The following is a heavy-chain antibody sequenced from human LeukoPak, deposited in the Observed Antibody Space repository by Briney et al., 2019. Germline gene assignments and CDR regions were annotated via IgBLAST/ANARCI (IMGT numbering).Heavy chain of an antibody. CDR1: GFTFSSYG. J-gene: IGHJ4*02. D-gene: IGHD3-22*01. V-gene: IGHV3-30*18. CDR3: AKGQNYYDGSGYDSTDY. CDR2: ISSDGVNK. Sequence: GRSLRLSCAASGFTFSSYGMHWVRQAPGKGLEWVAVISSDGVNKYSADSVKGRFTISRDNSKNTLYLQMNSLRAEDTAVYYCAKGQNYYDGSGYDSTDYWGQGTPVTLSS.